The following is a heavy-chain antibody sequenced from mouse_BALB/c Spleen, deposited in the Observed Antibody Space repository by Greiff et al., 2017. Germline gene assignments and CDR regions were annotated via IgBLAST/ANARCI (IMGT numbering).Heavy chain of an antibody. CDR1: GFNIKDTY. Sequence: EVQLVESGAELVKPGASVKLSCTASGFNIKDTYMHWVKQRPEQGLEWIGRIDPANGNTKYDPKFQGKATITADTSSNTAYLQLSSLTSEDTAVYYCAREGEVGAMDYWGQGTSVTVSS. CDR2: IDPANGNT. D-gene: IGHD1-1*01. CDR3: AREGEVGAMDY. V-gene: IGHV14-3*02. J-gene: IGHJ4*01.